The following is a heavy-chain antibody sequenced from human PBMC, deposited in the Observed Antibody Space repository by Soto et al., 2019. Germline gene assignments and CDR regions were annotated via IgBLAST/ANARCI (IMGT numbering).Heavy chain of an antibody. V-gene: IGHV4-31*03. J-gene: IGHJ2*01. CDR3: VRGKRGPWYFDV. CDR2: IHSSGAI. CDR1: GGSINTAGDY. Sequence: QVQLLESGPGLVRPSQTLSLTCTVSGGSINTAGDYWNWMRQRPGEGLAWIGSIHSSGAIYYTPPLKGRVKVSADTAKNQFSLGLDSMTPAYTAVYYCVRGKRGPWYFDVWGRGTLVAVSS.